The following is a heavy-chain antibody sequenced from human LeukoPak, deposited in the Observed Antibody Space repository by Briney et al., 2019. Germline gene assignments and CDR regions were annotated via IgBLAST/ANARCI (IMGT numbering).Heavy chain of an antibody. J-gene: IGHJ5*02. CDR1: GGSISSYY. Sequence: KPSETLSLTCTVSGGSISSYYWSWIRQPPGKGLEWIGYIYYSGSTNYNPPLKSRVTISVDTSKNQFSLKLSSVTAADTTVYYCAREHQLWTNWFDPWGQGTLVTVSS. CDR2: IYYSGST. D-gene: IGHD5-18*01. CDR3: AREHQLWTNWFDP. V-gene: IGHV4-59*01.